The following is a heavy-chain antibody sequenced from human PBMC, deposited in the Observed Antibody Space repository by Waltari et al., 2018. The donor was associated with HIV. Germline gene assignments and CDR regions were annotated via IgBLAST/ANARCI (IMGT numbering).Heavy chain of an antibody. D-gene: IGHD1-26*01. J-gene: IGHJ3*02. Sequence: ELQLVGSGGGLVQPGGSLRFSCAAFGFTFSSYWMNWVRQAPGMWLVEVKRSKRGVSSTRDTRPGKGRFTNSSDNPENTRYLQREGPGDASTAVYDGSRPNTGGNIDAFNILGQRTMVTVAS. V-gene: IGHV3-74*01. CDR1: GFTFSSYW. CDR3: SRPNTGGNIDAFNI. CDR2: SKRGVSST.